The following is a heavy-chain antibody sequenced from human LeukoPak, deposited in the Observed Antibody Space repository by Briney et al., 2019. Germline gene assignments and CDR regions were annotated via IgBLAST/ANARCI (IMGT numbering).Heavy chain of an antibody. V-gene: IGHV4-39*01. CDR3: ARQGVVPNKAGWYFDL. CDR2: FYHSGTI. Sequence: SETLSLTCIVSGGSITSSNHFWGWIRQSPGKGLEWIGGFYHSGTIFYSPSLGSRVAISIDTSKNQFSLWLLSVTAADTAVYYCARQGVVPNKAGWYFDLWGRGTLVTVSS. CDR1: GGSITSSNHF. J-gene: IGHJ2*01. D-gene: IGHD3-10*01.